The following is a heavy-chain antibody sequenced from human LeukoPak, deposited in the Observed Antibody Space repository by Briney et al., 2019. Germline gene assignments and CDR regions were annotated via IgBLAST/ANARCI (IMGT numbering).Heavy chain of an antibody. CDR2: IYHGGST. V-gene: IGHV4-38-2*02. CDR1: GYSISSGYY. CDR3: ARVTSSSWFEGYFDY. J-gene: IGHJ4*02. D-gene: IGHD6-13*01. Sequence: SETLSLTCTVSGYSISSGYYWGWIRQPPGKGLEWIGNIYHGGSTYYNPSLKSRVTMSGDTSKNQFSLSLSSVTAADTAVYYCARVTSSSWFEGYFDYWGQGTLVTVSS.